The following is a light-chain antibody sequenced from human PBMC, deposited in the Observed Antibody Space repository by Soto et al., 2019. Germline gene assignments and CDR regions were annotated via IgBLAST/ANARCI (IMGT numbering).Light chain of an antibody. CDR3: QPYNNCPLT. CDR1: QSVNSN. Sequence: EIVMTQSPATLSVSPWERATLSCGASQSVNSNLAWYQQKPGQAPRLLIYGASTRATGVPTRFSGSRSGAEFTHTINSLQSEDFAVYYCQPYNNCPLTFGGGAKVDIK. CDR2: GAS. J-gene: IGKJ4*01. V-gene: IGKV3-15*01.